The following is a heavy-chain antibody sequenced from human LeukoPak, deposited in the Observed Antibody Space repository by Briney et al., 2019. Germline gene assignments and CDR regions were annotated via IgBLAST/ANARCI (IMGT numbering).Heavy chain of an antibody. Sequence: KPGGSLRLSCAASGFTFSDYYMSWIRQAPGKGLELVSYISSSGSTIYYADSVKGRFTISRDNAKNSLYLQMNSLRAEDTAVYYCARRASGSYRYYYYGMDVWGQGTTVTVSS. CDR2: ISSSGSTI. V-gene: IGHV3-11*01. CDR1: GFTFSDYY. CDR3: ARRASGSYRYYYYGMDV. D-gene: IGHD1-26*01. J-gene: IGHJ6*02.